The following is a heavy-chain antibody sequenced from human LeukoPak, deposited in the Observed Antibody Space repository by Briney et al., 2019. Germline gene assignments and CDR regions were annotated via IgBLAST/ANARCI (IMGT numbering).Heavy chain of an antibody. Sequence: ASVKVSCKASGYTFTSYDINWVRQATGQGLEWMGWMNPNSGNTGYAQKFQGRVTMTRNTSISTAYMELSSLRSEDTAVYYCATEDVVVPAAIVYWGQGTLVTVSS. CDR1: GYTFTSYD. D-gene: IGHD2-2*01. V-gene: IGHV1-8*01. J-gene: IGHJ4*02. CDR2: MNPNSGNT. CDR3: ATEDVVVPAAIVY.